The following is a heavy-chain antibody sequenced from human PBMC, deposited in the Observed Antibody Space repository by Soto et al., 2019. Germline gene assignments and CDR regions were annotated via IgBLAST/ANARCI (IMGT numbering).Heavy chain of an antibody. CDR3: ARHSVTRNAFDI. V-gene: IGHV4-39*01. CDR1: GGSISSSSYY. J-gene: IGHJ3*02. Sequence: QLQLQESGPGLVKPSETLSLTCTVSGGSISSSSYYWGWIRQPPGKGLEWIGSIYYSGSTYYNPSLKSRVTISVDTSKNQFALKLSSVTAADTAVYYCARHSVTRNAFDIWGQGTMVTVSS. D-gene: IGHD4-17*01. CDR2: IYYSGST.